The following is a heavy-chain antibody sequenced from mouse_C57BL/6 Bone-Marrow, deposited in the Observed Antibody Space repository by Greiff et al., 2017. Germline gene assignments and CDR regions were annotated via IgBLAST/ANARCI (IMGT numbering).Heavy chain of an antibody. CDR1: GYSITSDY. D-gene: IGHD2-5*01. CDR3: ARIPSIVTTGYYAMDY. J-gene: IGHJ4*01. Sequence: EVQLVESGPGLAKPSQTLSLTCSVTGYSITSDYWNWIRKFPGNKLEYMGYISYSGSTYYNPSLKSRISITRDTSKNQYYLQLNSVTTEDTATYYCARIPSIVTTGYYAMDYWGQGTSVTVSS. V-gene: IGHV3-8*01. CDR2: ISYSGST.